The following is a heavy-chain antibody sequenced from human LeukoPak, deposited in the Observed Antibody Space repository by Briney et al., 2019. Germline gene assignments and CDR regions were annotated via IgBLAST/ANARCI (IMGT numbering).Heavy chain of an antibody. CDR3: ARGQSYDFWSGYPSTPFDY. Sequence: GASVKVSCKASGCTFTSYGISWVRQAPGQGLEWMGWISAYNGNTNYAQKLQGRVTMTTDTSTSTAYMELRSLRSDDTAVYYCARGQSYDFWSGYPSTPFDYWGQGTLVTVSS. CDR2: ISAYNGNT. J-gene: IGHJ4*02. D-gene: IGHD3-3*01. CDR1: GCTFTSYG. V-gene: IGHV1-18*01.